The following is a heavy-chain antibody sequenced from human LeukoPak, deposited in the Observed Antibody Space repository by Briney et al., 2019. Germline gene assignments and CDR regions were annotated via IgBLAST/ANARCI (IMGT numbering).Heavy chain of an antibody. CDR3: AKKQTTTVTTLDY. CDR2: ISDRGGIK. D-gene: IGHD4-17*01. V-gene: IGHV3-23*01. CDR1: GFTFANFA. J-gene: IGHJ4*02. Sequence: GGSLRLSCAASGFTFANFAMSWVRQAPGKGLEWVSDISDRGGIKNYADSVKGRFTISRDNSNNTLYLQMNSLRAEDTAVYFCAKKQTTTVTTLDYWGQGTLVSVCS.